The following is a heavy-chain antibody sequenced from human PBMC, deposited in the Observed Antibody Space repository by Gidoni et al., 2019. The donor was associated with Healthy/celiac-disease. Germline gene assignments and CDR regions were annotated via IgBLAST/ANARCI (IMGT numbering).Heavy chain of an antibody. D-gene: IGHD3-10*01. V-gene: IGHV4-34*01. CDR3: ARGSGRKTYYYGSGSYYIDY. Sequence: QVQLQQWGAGPLKPSETLSLTFAVYGWSFSGYYWSWIRQPPGKGPEWIGEINHSGSTNYNQSLKSRVTISVDTSKNQFSLKLRSVTAADTAVYYCARGSGRKTYYYGSGSYYIDYWGQGTLVTVSS. CDR1: GWSFSGYY. J-gene: IGHJ4*02. CDR2: INHSGST.